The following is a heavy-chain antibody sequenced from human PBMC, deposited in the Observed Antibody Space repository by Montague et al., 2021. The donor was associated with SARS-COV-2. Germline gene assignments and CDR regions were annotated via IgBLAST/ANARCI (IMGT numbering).Heavy chain of an antibody. J-gene: IGHJ6*02. CDR3: ARDQGVGRSGGSCYDYYYGMDV. V-gene: IGHV3-7*01. D-gene: IGHD2-15*01. CDR1: GFTFSSYW. Sequence: SLRLSCAASGFTFSSYWMSWVRQAPGKGLEWVANIKQDGSEKYYVDSVKGRFTISRDNAKNSLYLQMNSLRAEDTAVYYCARDQGVGRSGGSCYDYYYGMDVWGQGTTVTVSS. CDR2: IKQDGSEK.